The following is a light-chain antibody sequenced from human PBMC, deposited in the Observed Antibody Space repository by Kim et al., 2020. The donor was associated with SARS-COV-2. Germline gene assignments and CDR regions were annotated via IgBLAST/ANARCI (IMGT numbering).Light chain of an antibody. J-gene: IGKJ2*01. CDR3: HQCGSPPYT. V-gene: IGKV3-20*01. Sequence: ETVLTQSPGILSLSPGQSAALSCRASQSVSINYVAWYQQKPGQPPRLLIYGASGRATGVPDRFTGGGSGTDFSLTIDRLEPEDVAVYFCHQCGSPPYTFGQGTKLEIK. CDR1: QSVSINY. CDR2: GAS.